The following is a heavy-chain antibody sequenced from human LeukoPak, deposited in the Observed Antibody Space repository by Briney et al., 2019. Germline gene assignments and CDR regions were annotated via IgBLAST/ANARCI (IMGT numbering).Heavy chain of an antibody. V-gene: IGHV4-39*01. CDR3: ARLTALAGHRGAFDI. CDR2: IYYNGNT. Sequence: YWDWIRQPPGKGLEWIATIYYNGNTFYNPSLKSRVAISMDMSKSQFSLHLSSVTAADTAIYYCARLTALAGHRGAFDIWGPGTMVTVSS. J-gene: IGHJ3*02. D-gene: IGHD6-19*01. CDR1: Y.